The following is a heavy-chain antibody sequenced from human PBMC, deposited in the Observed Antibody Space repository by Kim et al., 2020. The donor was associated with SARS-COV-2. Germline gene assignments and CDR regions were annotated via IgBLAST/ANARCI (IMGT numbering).Heavy chain of an antibody. CDR2: TYYRSKWNK. CDR3: AKGWLKGGFDY. J-gene: IGHJ4*02. V-gene: IGHV6-1*01. Sequence: SQTLSLTCAIFGDSVSTDIGWNWIRQSPSRGLEWLGRTYYRSKWNKDYAVSVKSRITINSDTSKNQFSLQLHSVTAEDTAVYYCAKGWLKGGFDYWGQGILDTVSS. D-gene: IGHD5-12*01. CDR1: GDSVSTDIG.